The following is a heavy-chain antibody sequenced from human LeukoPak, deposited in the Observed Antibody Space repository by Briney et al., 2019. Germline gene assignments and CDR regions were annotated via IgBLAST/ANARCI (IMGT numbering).Heavy chain of an antibody. Sequence: KSTETLSLTCTVSDGSSSSSSWNWIRQPPDKGLEWIGYKNYSGSTKYNPSLESRVTISVDTSKNQISLKLRSVTAADTAIYYCARRQQTGGDNGLHNWFDPWGQGTLVTVSS. CDR3: ARRQQTGGDNGLHNWFDP. CDR1: DGSSSSSS. V-gene: IGHV4-59*08. D-gene: IGHD2-21*01. CDR2: KNYSGST. J-gene: IGHJ5*02.